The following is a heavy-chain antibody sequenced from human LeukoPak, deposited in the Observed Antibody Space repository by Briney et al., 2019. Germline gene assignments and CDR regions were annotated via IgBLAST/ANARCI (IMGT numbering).Heavy chain of an antibody. V-gene: IGHV3-23*01. CDR2: ISESGGSK. Sequence: PSETLSLTCAVYGGSFSGYYWSWIRQPPGKGLEWVSTISESGGSKYYAGSMKGRFTISRDNSKDTLYLQMNYLRADDTAVYYCATGGSMAHEGIHYWGQGTLVTVSS. D-gene: IGHD2/OR15-2a*01. J-gene: IGHJ4*02. CDR3: ATGGSMAHEGIHY. CDR1: GGSFSGYY.